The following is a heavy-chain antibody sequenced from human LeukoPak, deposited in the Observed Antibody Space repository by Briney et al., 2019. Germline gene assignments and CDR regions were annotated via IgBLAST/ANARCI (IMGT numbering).Heavy chain of an antibody. CDR1: GFTVSSNY. CDR3: AKDPRDHSYGWSWRYFDY. Sequence: GGSLRLSCAASGFTVSSNYMSWVRQAPGKGLEWVSVIYSGGSTYYADSVKGRFTISRDNSKNTLYLQMNSLRAEDTAVYYCAKDPRDHSYGWSWRYFDYWGQGTLVIVSS. CDR2: IYSGGST. V-gene: IGHV3-53*05. D-gene: IGHD5-18*01. J-gene: IGHJ4*02.